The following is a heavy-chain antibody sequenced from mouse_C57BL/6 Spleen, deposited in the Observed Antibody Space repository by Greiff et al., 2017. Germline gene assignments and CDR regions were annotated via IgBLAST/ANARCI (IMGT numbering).Heavy chain of an antibody. Sequence: EVNVVESGGGLVKPGGSLKLSCAASGFTFSSYAMSWVRQTPEKRLEWVATISDGGSYTYYPDNVKGRFTISRDNAKNNLYLQMSHLKSEDTAMYYCARTYGSSSYYFDYWGQGTTLTVSS. D-gene: IGHD1-1*01. CDR2: ISDGGSYT. V-gene: IGHV5-4*03. CDR1: GFTFSSYA. J-gene: IGHJ2*01. CDR3: ARTYGSSSYYFDY.